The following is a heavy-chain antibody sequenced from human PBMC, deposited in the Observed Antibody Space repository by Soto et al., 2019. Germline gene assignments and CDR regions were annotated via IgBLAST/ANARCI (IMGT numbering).Heavy chain of an antibody. Sequence: XSVKVSCKASGYTFTSYAMHWVRQAPGQRLEWMGWINAGNGNTKYSQKFQGRVTITRDTSASTAYMELGSLRSEDTAVYYCARGISSYYDFWSGSQPLDYWGQGTLVTVSS. CDR1: GYTFTSYA. J-gene: IGHJ4*02. D-gene: IGHD3-3*01. CDR3: ARGISSYYDFWSGSQPLDY. V-gene: IGHV1-3*01. CDR2: INAGNGNT.